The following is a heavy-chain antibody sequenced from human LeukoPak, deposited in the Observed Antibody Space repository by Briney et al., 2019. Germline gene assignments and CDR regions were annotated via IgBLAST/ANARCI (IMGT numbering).Heavy chain of an antibody. V-gene: IGHV4-59*01. J-gene: IGHJ4*02. Sequence: SETLSLTCTVSGGSISSYYWSWIRQPPGKGLEWIGYIYYSGSTNYNPSLKSRVTISVDTSKNQFSLKLGSVTAADTAVYYCARGSGGYDSRGFDYWGQGTLVTVSS. CDR2: IYYSGST. CDR1: GGSISSYY. D-gene: IGHD5-12*01. CDR3: ARGSGGYDSRGFDY.